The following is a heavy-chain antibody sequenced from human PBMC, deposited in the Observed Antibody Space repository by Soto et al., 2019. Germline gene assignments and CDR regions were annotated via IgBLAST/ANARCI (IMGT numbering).Heavy chain of an antibody. CDR3: ARGAVVSLVRGVMGGNWFDP. J-gene: IGHJ5*02. V-gene: IGHV4-30-4*01. CDR1: VASLISFVFY. CDR2: TYHTGPT. D-gene: IGHD3-10*01. Sequence: QVQLQEPAPGLVRPSRTLSFPCTVSVASLISFVFYWTWFPSPPGKALEWFEPTYHTGPTYNNPSLESRVVMSVDTSNNQFSLKLSSVTAADTAVFYCARGAVVSLVRGVMGGNWFDPWGQGTLVTVSS.